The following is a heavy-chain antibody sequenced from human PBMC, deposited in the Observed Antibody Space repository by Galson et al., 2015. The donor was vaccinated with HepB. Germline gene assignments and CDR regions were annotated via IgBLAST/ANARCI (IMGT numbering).Heavy chain of an antibody. CDR3: ARSPTTAMVSGYYFDY. CDR1: GYSFTSYW. CDR2: IYPGDSDT. D-gene: IGHD5-18*01. Sequence: QSGAEVKKPGESLKISCKGSGYSFTSYWIGWVRQMPGKGLEWMGIIYPGDSDTRYSPSFQGQVTISADKSISTAYLQWSSLKASDTAMYYCARSPTTAMVSGYYFDYWGQGTLVTVSS. J-gene: IGHJ4*02. V-gene: IGHV5-51*01.